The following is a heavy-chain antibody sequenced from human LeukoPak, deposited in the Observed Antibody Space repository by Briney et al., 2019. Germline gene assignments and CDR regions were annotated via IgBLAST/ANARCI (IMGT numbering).Heavy chain of an antibody. Sequence: SETLSLTCTVSGGSISGYYWSWIRQPPGKGLEWIGYIYYSGSTNYNPPLKSRVTTSVDTSKNQFSLKLSSVTAADTAVYYCARERVAVAGRTIDYWGQGTLVTVSS. CDR3: ARERVAVAGRTIDY. CDR2: IYYSGST. V-gene: IGHV4-59*01. D-gene: IGHD6-19*01. CDR1: GGSISGYY. J-gene: IGHJ4*02.